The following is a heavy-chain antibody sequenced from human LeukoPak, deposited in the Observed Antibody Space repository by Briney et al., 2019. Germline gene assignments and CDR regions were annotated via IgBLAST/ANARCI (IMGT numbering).Heavy chain of an antibody. V-gene: IGHV4-39*01. CDR2: IYYSGST. J-gene: IGHJ5*02. CDR3: ARQAPSYGSGSYTTRNWFDP. CDR1: GGSISSSSYY. D-gene: IGHD3-10*01. Sequence: PSETLSLTCTVSGGSISSSSYYWGWIRQPPGKGLEWIGSIYYSGSTYYNPSLKSRVTISVDTSKNQFSLKLSSVTAADTAVYYCARQAPSYGSGSYTTRNWFDPWGQGTLVTVSS.